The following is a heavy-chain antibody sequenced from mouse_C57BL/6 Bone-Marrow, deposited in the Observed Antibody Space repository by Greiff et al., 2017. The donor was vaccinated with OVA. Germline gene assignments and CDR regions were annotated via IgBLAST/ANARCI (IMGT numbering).Heavy chain of an antibody. CDR1: GYTFTDYY. J-gene: IGHJ2*01. Sequence: QVQLKESGAELVRPGASVKLSCKASGYTFTDYYINWVKQRPGQGLEWIARIYPGSGNTYYNEKFKGKATLTAEKSSSTAYMQLSSLTSEASAVDFCARSRQLRLRFWGQGTALTVSS. V-gene: IGHV1-76*01. CDR3: ARSRQLRLRF. CDR2: IYPGSGNT. D-gene: IGHD3-2*02.